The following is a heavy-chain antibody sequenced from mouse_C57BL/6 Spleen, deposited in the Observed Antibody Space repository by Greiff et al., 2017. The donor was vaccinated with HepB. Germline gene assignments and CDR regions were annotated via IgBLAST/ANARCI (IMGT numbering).Heavy chain of an antibody. CDR3: ASSDWGEWDFDV. J-gene: IGHJ1*03. CDR1: GFNIVDYY. Sequence: EVQLVVSGAELVKPGASVKLSCTASGFNIVDYYMHWVKQRTEQGLEWIGRIDPEDGETKYAPKFQGKATITADTSSNAPYQQLSSLTSEDTVVYYCASSDWGEWDFDVWGTGTTVTVSS. CDR2: IDPEDGET. V-gene: IGHV14-2*01. D-gene: IGHD4-1*01.